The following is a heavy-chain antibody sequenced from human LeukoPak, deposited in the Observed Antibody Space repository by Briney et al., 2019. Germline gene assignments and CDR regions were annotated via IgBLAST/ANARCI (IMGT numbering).Heavy chain of an antibody. D-gene: IGHD6-19*01. CDR1: GGSVSSNTYH. J-gene: IGHJ4*02. V-gene: IGHV4-61*01. CDR3: ARFRSSGWYYFDY. CDR2: IYHIGNT. Sequence: PSETLSLTCTVSGGSVSSNTYHWSWIRQPPGKGLEGIGYIYHIGNTNYTPSLKSRATISIDTSKNQFSLKLNSVTAADTAVYYCARFRSSGWYYFDYWGQGTPVSVSS.